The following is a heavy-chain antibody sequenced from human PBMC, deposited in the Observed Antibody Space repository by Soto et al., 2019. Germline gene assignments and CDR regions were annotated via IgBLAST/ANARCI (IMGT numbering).Heavy chain of an antibody. V-gene: IGHV4-39*01. CDR1: GGSISSSSYC. CDR3: ARRSSWQKIYNWSTP. J-gene: IGHJ5*02. CDR2: IYYSGST. D-gene: IGHD6-6*01. Sequence: PSETLSLTCTVSGGSISSSSYCWGWIRQPPGKGLEWIGSIYYSGSTYYNPSLKSRVPISVDTSKNQFSLKLSSVTAADTAVYYWARRSSWQKIYNWSTPWGREPLSTFSS.